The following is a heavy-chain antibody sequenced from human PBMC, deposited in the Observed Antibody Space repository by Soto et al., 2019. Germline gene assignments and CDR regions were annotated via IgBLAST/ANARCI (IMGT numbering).Heavy chain of an antibody. CDR2: IYSGGST. D-gene: IGHD3-22*01. CDR3: ARVGSGYIFDY. CDR1: GFTVSSNY. V-gene: IGHV3-53*01. J-gene: IGHJ4*02. Sequence: GGSLRLSCAASGFTVSSNYMSWVRQAPGKGLEWVSVIYSGGSTYYADSVKGRFTISRDNSKNTLYLQMNSLRAEDTAVYYCARVGSGYIFDYWGQGTLVTVSS.